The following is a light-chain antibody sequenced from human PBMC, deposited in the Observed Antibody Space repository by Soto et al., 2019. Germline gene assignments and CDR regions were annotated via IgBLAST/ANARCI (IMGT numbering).Light chain of an antibody. CDR3: QQYEDLPLT. CDR1: QNIFNY. CDR2: DAS. Sequence: DVQLTQSPSTLPASVGDRVAITCQATQNIFNYLNWFQQRPGKAPQLLISDASHLEPGVPSRFSGQRSGTDFTLSINDLQPEDFATYFCQQYEDLPLTVGGGTRVEV. J-gene: IGKJ4*01. V-gene: IGKV1-33*01.